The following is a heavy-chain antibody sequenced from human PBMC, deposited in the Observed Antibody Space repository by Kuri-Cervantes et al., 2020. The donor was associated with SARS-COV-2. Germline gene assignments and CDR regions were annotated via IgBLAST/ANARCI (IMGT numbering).Heavy chain of an antibody. Sequence: ASVKVSCKVSGYTLTELSMHWVRQAPGQGLEWMAIISPIVGDTTYAQRFRDRVSVTMDTSTSTVYMEVSSLTSEDTAVYYCARSSSGSYSDFEHWGQGTLVTVSS. CDR3: ARSSSGSYSDFEH. D-gene: IGHD1-26*01. V-gene: IGHV1-46*01. J-gene: IGHJ4*02. CDR1: GYTLTELS. CDR2: ISPIVGDT.